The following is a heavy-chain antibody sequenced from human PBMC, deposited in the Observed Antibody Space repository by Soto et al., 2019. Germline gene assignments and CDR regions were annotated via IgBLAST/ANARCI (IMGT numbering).Heavy chain of an antibody. V-gene: IGHV3-7*01. CDR2: IKQDGSEK. CDR1: GFTFSSYW. J-gene: IGHJ6*02. CDR3: ARDRYSYYDFWSGSLPYYYFGMDV. D-gene: IGHD3-3*01. Sequence: EVQLVESGGGLVQPGGSLRLSCAASGFTFSSYWMSWVRQAPGKGLEWVANIKQDGSEKYYVDSVKGRFTISRDNAKNSLYVQMNSLRAEDTAVYYCARDRYSYYDFWSGSLPYYYFGMDVWGQGTTVTVSS.